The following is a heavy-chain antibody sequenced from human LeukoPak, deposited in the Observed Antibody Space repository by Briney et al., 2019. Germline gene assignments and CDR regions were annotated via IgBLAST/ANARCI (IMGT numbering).Heavy chain of an antibody. CDR1: GFTFSDYY. J-gene: IGHJ6*02. CDR3: AKDLIRMSSSSWYGYYYYGMDV. V-gene: IGHV3-11*05. D-gene: IGHD6-13*01. Sequence: PGGSLRLSCAASGFTFSDYYMTWIRQAPGKGLEWLSYINTGSTYTNYANSVKGRFTISRDNAKNSLYLQLNSLRAEDTAVYYCAKDLIRMSSSSWYGYYYYGMDVWGQGTTVTVSS. CDR2: INTGSTYT.